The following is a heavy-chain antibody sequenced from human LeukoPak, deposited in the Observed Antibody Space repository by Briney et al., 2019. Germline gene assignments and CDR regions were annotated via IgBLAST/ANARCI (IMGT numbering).Heavy chain of an antibody. V-gene: IGHV1-69*06. Sequence: GASVKVSCKASGGTFSSYAISWVRQAPGQGLEWMGGIIPIFGTANYAQKFQGRVTITADKSTSTAYMELSSLRSEDTAVYYCARDETGTQDSSGYYYSYYFDYWGQGTLVTVSS. CDR1: GGTFSSYA. J-gene: IGHJ4*02. D-gene: IGHD3-22*01. CDR2: IIPIFGTA. CDR3: ARDETGTQDSSGYYYSYYFDY.